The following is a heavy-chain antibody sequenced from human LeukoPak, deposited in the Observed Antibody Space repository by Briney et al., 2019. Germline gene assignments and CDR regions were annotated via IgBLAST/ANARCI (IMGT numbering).Heavy chain of an antibody. J-gene: IGHJ4*02. CDR2: INHSGST. D-gene: IGHD5-18*01. CDR3: ARTRGYSYGPYYFDY. V-gene: IGHV4-39*07. CDR1: GGSISSNSYY. Sequence: PSETLSLTCTVSGGSISSNSYYWGWIRQPPGKGLEWIGEINHSGSTNYNPSLKSRVTISVDTSKNQFSLKLSSVTAADTAVYYCARTRGYSYGPYYFDYWGQGTLVTVSS.